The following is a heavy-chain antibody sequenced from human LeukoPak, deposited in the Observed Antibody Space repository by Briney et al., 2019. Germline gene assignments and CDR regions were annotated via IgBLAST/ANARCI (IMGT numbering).Heavy chain of an antibody. CDR3: ARAYDILTGYNDY. CDR2: IYHSGST. D-gene: IGHD3-9*01. CDR1: GGSISSGGYY. Sequence: SQTLSLTCTVSGGSISSGGYYWSWIRQPPGKGLEWIGYIYHSGSTYYNASLKSRVTISLDRSKNQFSLKLSSVTAADTAVYYCARAYDILTGYNDYWGQGTLVTVSS. J-gene: IGHJ4*02. V-gene: IGHV4-30-2*01.